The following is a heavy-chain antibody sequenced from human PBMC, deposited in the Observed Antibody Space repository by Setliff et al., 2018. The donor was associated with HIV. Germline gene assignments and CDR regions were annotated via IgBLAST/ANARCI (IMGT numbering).Heavy chain of an antibody. CDR1: GYTFTSYD. J-gene: IGHJ6*03. D-gene: IGHD3-3*01. V-gene: IGHV1-8*01. Sequence: GASVKVSCKASGYTFTSYDINWVRQATGQGLEWMGWMNPNSGSTGYAQKFQGRVTMTRNTSISTAYMELSSLRSEDTAVYYCARDGYYNFWSGYGYYYYYMDVWGKGTTVTVSS. CDR2: MNPNSGST. CDR3: ARDGYYNFWSGYGYYYYYMDV.